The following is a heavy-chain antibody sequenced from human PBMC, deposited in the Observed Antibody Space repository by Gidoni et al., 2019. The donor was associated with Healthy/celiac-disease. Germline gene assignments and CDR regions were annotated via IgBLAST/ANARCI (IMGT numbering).Heavy chain of an antibody. V-gene: IGHV3-21*01. CDR3: ARDQSDSSGYYYVDY. Sequence: EVQLVESGGGLVKPGGSLRLSCAASGFPFSSYSMNWVRQAPGKGLEWVSSISSSSSYIYYADSVKGRFTISRDNAKNSLYLQMNSLRAEDTAVYYCARDQSDSSGYYYVDYWGQGTMVTVSS. D-gene: IGHD3-22*01. CDR1: GFPFSSYS. J-gene: IGHJ4*02. CDR2: ISSSSSYI.